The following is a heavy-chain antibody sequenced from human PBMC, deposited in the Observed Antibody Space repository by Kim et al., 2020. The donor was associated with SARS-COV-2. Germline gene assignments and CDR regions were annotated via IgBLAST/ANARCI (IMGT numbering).Heavy chain of an antibody. J-gene: IGHJ5*02. CDR3: ARDDLVYCGGDCFLNSDP. Sequence: LKSRVTMSVDTSKNQVSLKLSSVTAADTAVYYCARDDLVYCGGDCFLNSDPWGQGTLVTVSS. D-gene: IGHD2-21*02. V-gene: IGHV4-4*06.